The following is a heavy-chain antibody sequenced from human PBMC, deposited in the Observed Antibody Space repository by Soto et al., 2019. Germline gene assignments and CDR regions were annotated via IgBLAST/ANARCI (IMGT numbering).Heavy chain of an antibody. D-gene: IGHD4-17*01. Sequence: QVQLVESGGGVVQPGRSLRLSCAASGFTFSSYGMHWVRQAPGKGLEWVAVIWYDGSNKYYADSVQGRFTISRDNFKNTLYLQMNSLRAEDTAVYYCASDPPPYGDSYYSYYYYMDVWGNGTTVTVSS. J-gene: IGHJ6*03. V-gene: IGHV3-33*01. CDR2: IWYDGSNK. CDR3: ASDPPPYGDSYYSYYYYMDV. CDR1: GFTFSSYG.